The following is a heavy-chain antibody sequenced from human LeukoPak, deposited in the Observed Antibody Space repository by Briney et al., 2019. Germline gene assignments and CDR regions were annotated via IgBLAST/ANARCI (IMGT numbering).Heavy chain of an antibody. D-gene: IGHD4-17*01. CDR3: AKHRENYGDSCLDDY. CDR2: ISSSSDIS. V-gene: IGHV3-23*01. J-gene: IGHJ4*02. CDR1: GFTFSSPA. Sequence: GGSLRLSCAGSGFTFSSPAVSWVRQAPGKGLEWVSAISSSSDISYYADSVKGRFTISRDNSQNTLYLQMNSLRAEDTAVYYCAKHRENYGDSCLDDYWGQGTLVTVSS.